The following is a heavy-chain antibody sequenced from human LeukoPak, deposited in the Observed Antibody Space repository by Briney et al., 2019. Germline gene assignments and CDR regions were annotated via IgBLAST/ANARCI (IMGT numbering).Heavy chain of an antibody. Sequence: PGGSLRLSCAASEFSVGSNYMTWVRQAPGKGLEWVSLIYSGGSTYYADSVKGRFTISRDNSKNTLYLQMNSLRAEDTAVYYCARERHIVVVTAGLDYWGQGTLVTVSS. CDR2: IYSGGST. CDR3: ARERHIVVVTAGLDY. CDR1: EFSVGSNY. J-gene: IGHJ4*02. D-gene: IGHD2-21*02. V-gene: IGHV3-66*01.